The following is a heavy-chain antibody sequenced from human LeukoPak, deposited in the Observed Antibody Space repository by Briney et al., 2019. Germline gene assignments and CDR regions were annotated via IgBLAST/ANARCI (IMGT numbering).Heavy chain of an antibody. CDR1: GFTVSSNY. J-gene: IGHJ4*02. V-gene: IGHV3-66*01. D-gene: IGHD5-18*01. CDR3: AIARGYSYGYGY. Sequence: GGSLRLSCAASGFTVSSNYMSWVRRAQGRGLNGVSVIYSGGSTYYADSVKGRFTISRDNSKNTLYLQMNSLRAEDTAVYYCAIARGYSYGYGYWGQGTLVTVSS. CDR2: IYSGGST.